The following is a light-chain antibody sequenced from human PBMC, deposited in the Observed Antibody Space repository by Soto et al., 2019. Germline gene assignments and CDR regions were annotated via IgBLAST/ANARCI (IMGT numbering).Light chain of an antibody. CDR3: QQRSNWRT. J-gene: IGKJ1*01. CDR1: QRVSSY. V-gene: IGKV3-11*01. CDR2: DAS. Sequence: EIVLTQSPATLSLSPGERATISSRASQRVSSYSAWYQQKPGQAPRLLIYDASNRATGIPARFSGSGSGTDFTLTVSSLEPEDFAVYYCQQRSNWRTFGQGTKV.